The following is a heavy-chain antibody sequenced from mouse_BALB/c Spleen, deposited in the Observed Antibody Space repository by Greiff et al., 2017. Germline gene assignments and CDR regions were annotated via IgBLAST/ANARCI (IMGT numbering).Heavy chain of an antibody. CDR1: GYTFTDYN. CDR3: ARRGNYGYYYAMDY. CDR2: IYPYNGGT. D-gene: IGHD2-1*01. Sequence: VQLQQSGPELVKPGASVKISCKASGYTFTDYNMHWVKQSHGKSLEWIGYIYPYNGGTGYNQKFKSKATLTVDNSSSTAYMELRSLTSEDSAVYYCARRGNYGYYYAMDYWGQGTSVTVSS. J-gene: IGHJ4*01. V-gene: IGHV1S29*02.